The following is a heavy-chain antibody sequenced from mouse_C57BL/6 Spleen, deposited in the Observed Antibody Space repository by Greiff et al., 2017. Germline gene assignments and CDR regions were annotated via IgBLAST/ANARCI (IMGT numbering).Heavy chain of an antibody. J-gene: IGHJ2*01. CDR2: INPGSGGT. Sequence: VQLQQSGAELVRPGTSVKVSCKASGYAFTNYLIEWVKQRPGQGLEWIGVINPGSGGTNYNEKFKGKATLTADKSSSTAYMQLSSLTSEDSAVYFCARSSTTVVATPFDYWGQGTTLTVSS. CDR3: ARSSTTVVATPFDY. D-gene: IGHD1-1*01. V-gene: IGHV1-54*01. CDR1: GYAFTNYL.